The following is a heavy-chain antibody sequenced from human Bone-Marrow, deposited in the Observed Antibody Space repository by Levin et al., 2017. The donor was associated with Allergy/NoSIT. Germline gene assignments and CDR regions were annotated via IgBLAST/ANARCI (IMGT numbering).Heavy chain of an antibody. J-gene: IGHJ6*02. D-gene: IGHD4-17*01. Sequence: PGGSLRLSCKASGYTFTSYGISWVRQAPGQGLEWMGWISAYNGNTNYAQKLQGRVTMTTDTSTSTAYMELRSLRSDDTAVYYCARWSPDDYGDYAGYYYYYGMDVWGQGTTVTVSS. CDR2: ISAYNGNT. V-gene: IGHV1-18*01. CDR3: ARWSPDDYGDYAGYYYYYGMDV. CDR1: GYTFTSYG.